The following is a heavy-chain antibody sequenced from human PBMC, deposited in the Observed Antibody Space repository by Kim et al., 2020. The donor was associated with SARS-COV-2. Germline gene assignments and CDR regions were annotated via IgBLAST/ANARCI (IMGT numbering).Heavy chain of an antibody. J-gene: IGHJ4*02. CDR3: ARRDSSNWYFDY. D-gene: IGHD3-22*01. Sequence: SHPSLKSRVTISVDTSKKQFSLKMSSLTAADTAVYYCARRDSSNWYFDYWGLGTLVTVSS. V-gene: IGHV4-59*08.